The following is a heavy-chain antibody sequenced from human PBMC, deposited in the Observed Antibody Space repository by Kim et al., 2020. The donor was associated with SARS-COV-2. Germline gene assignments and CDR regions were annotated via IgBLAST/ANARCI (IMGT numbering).Heavy chain of an antibody. Sequence: GGSLRLSCAASGLTLSTYGMTWVRQAPGKGLEWVSSISNGGGITDYADSVKGRFTISRDNSENTLFLQMNSLRAEDTAXYYWAVAGDTRYYDFWGRGTLGTVSS. D-gene: IGHD1-26*01. CDR1: GLTLSTYG. CDR2: ISNGGGIT. J-gene: IGHJ4*02. V-gene: IGHV3-23*01. CDR3: AVAGDTRYYDF.